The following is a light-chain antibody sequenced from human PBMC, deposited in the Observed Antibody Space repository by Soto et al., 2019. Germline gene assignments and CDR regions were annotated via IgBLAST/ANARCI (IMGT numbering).Light chain of an antibody. CDR3: IQALHTPYT. CDR1: QSLLYSNGNNY. Sequence: DIVMTQSPLSLPVTPGEPASVSCRSSQSLLYSNGNNYLDWYVQKPGQSPQLLIYLGSNRASGVTDRFSGSGSGTDFTLKINRVEAEDVGVYYCIQALHTPYTFGQGTKLEIK. J-gene: IGKJ2*01. V-gene: IGKV2-28*01. CDR2: LGS.